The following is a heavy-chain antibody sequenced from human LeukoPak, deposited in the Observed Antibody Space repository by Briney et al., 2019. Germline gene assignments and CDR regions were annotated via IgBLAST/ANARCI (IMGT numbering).Heavy chain of an antibody. J-gene: IGHJ3*02. Sequence: GGSLRLSCAASGFTFSSYAMSWVRQAPGKGLEWVSAISGSGGSTYYADSVKGRFTISRDNSKNTLYLQMNSLRAEDTAVYYCVRDPALCGGDCYAGAFDIWGQGTMVTVSS. D-gene: IGHD2-21*02. CDR2: ISGSGGST. CDR1: GFTFSSYA. V-gene: IGHV3-23*01. CDR3: VRDPALCGGDCYAGAFDI.